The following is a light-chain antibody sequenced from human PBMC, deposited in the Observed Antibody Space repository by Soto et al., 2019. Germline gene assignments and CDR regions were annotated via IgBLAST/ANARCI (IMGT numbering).Light chain of an antibody. CDR2: EVS. CDR1: SSDIGGYNR. V-gene: IGLV2-18*02. J-gene: IGLJ3*02. Sequence: QSVLTQPPSVSGSPGQSVTLSCTGTSSDIGGYNRVSWYQQPPGTAPKLMIYEVSNRPSGVPDRFSGSKSGNTASLTISGLQAEDEADYYCSSYTSSSTWVFGGGTQLTVL. CDR3: SSYTSSSTWV.